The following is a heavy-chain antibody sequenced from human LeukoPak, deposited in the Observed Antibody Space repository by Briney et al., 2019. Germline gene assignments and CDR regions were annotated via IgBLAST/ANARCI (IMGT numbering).Heavy chain of an antibody. CDR2: IIPIFGTA. CDR3: ARSGTVTTMGGRYYFDY. V-gene: IGHV1-69*05. J-gene: IGHJ4*02. Sequence: PGASVKVSCKASGGTFSSYAISWVRQAPGQGLEWMGGIIPIFGTANYAQKFQGRVTITTDESTSTAYMELSSLRSEDTAVYYCARSGTVTTMGGRYYFDYWGQGTLVTVSS. CDR1: GGTFSSYA. D-gene: IGHD4-11*01.